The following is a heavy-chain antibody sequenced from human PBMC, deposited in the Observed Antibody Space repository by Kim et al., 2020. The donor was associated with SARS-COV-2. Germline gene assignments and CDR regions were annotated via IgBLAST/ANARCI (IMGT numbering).Heavy chain of an antibody. CDR3: ARSDSLGYCSGGSCYSGAFDI. D-gene: IGHD2-15*01. CDR2: IYYSGST. CDR1: GGSISSSSYY. V-gene: IGHV4-39*01. Sequence: SETLSLTCTVSGGSISSSSYYWGWIRQPPGKGLEWIGSIYYSGSTYYNPSLKSRVTISVDTSKNQFSLKLSSVTAADTAVYYCARSDSLGYCSGGSCYSGAFDIWGQGTMVTVSS. J-gene: IGHJ3*02.